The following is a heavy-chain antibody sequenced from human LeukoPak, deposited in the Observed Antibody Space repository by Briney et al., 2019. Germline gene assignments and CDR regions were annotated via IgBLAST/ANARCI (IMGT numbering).Heavy chain of an antibody. CDR3: ATRYCTIPACRASSYHCMDN. J-gene: IGHJ6*03. CDR2: IKQDGSEA. CDR1: DFTFSSFG. Sequence: GGSLRLSCSASDFTFSSFGMHWLRQAPGKGLEWVANIKQDGSEAYYVDSVKGRFTVSRDNAKNSLYLQLNSLGAEDTAVYYCATRYCTIPACRASSYHCMDNWGKGTTVTVSS. V-gene: IGHV3-7*01. D-gene: IGHD2-8*01.